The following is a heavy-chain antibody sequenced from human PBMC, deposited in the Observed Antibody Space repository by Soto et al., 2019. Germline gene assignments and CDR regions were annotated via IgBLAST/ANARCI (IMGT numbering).Heavy chain of an antibody. V-gene: IGHV4-39*01. CDR1: GGSISTSSYY. Sequence: LQLQESGPGLVKPSDTLSLTCTVSGGSISTSSYYWGWIRQPPGKGLEWIGSIYYSGSTYYNPSLKRRVPISVHTSKNQFSLKLRSVTAADTAVYYCARDYVSSGDYWGQGTLVTVSS. D-gene: IGHD3-22*01. CDR2: IYYSGST. J-gene: IGHJ4*02. CDR3: ARDYVSSGDY.